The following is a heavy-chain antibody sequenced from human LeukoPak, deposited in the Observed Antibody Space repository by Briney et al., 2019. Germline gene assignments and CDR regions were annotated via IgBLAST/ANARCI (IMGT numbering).Heavy chain of an antibody. CDR3: ARDHGGFWSGSAGF. J-gene: IGHJ4*02. V-gene: IGHV1-18*01. Sequence: ASVKVSCKASGYALISTGINWLRQAPGHGLEWMGSISPYNGNRNFAQQFQSRLTLTTDTSSRTSFMELRSLRYEDTATYYCARDHGGFWSGSAGFWGQGTLLTVSS. CDR1: GYALISTG. CDR2: ISPYNGNR. D-gene: IGHD3-3*01.